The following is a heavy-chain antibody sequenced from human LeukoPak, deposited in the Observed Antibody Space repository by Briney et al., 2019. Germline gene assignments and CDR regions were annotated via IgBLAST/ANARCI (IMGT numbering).Heavy chain of an antibody. V-gene: IGHV4-38-2*02. Sequence: SSETLSLTCTVSGYSISGGYYWGWIRQPPGKGLEWIGSIYHSGSTYYNPSLKSRVTISVDTSKNQFSLKLSSVTAADTAVYYCARTYNWNYFAYYYYMDVWGKGTTVTVSS. CDR3: ARTYNWNYFAYYYYMDV. J-gene: IGHJ6*03. CDR2: IYHSGST. D-gene: IGHD1-7*01. CDR1: GYSISGGYY.